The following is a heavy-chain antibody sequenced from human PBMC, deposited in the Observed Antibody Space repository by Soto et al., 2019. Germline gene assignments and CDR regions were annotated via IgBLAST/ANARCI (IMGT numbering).Heavy chain of an antibody. CDR3: ARLTSGYSSNWYYGMDV. Sequence: GGSLRLSCAASGFTFRSYGMHWVRQAPGKGLEWVAVISYDGSNKYYADSVKGRFTISRDNSKNTLYLQMNSLRAEDTAVYYCARLTSGYSSNWYYGMDVWGQGTTVTVSS. CDR1: GFTFRSYG. CDR2: ISYDGSNK. V-gene: IGHV3-30*03. D-gene: IGHD6-13*01. J-gene: IGHJ6*02.